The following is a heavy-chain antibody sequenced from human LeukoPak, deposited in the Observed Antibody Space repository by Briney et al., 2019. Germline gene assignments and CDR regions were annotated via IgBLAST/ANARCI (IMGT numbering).Heavy chain of an antibody. V-gene: IGHV3-74*01. CDR1: GFTFSSYG. CDR3: ARVYYYGSGSSLGYFDY. D-gene: IGHD3-10*01. CDR2: INSDGSST. J-gene: IGHJ4*02. Sequence: GGSLRLSCAASGFTFSSYGMHWVRQAPGKGLVWVSRINSDGSSTSYADSVKGRFTISRDNAKNTLYLQMNSLRAEDTAVYYCARVYYYGSGSSLGYFDYWGQGTLVTVSS.